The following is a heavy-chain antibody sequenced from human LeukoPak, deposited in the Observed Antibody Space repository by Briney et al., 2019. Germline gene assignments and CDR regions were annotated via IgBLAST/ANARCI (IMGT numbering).Heavy chain of an antibody. CDR1: GFTFSSYG. Sequence: SGGSLRLSCAASGFTFSSYGMHWVRQAPGKGLEWVAFIRYDGSNKYYADSVKGRFTISRDNSKNTLYLQMNSLRAEDTAVYYCAKEGISGYTYYYYMDVWGKGTTVTVSS. D-gene: IGHD3-22*01. J-gene: IGHJ6*03. V-gene: IGHV3-30*02. CDR3: AKEGISGYTYYYYMDV. CDR2: IRYDGSNK.